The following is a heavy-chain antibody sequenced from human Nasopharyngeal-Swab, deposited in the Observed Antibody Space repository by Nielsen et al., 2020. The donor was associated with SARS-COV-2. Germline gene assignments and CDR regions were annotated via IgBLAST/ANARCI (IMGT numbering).Heavy chain of an antibody. CDR3: ASLSSSSWFFDY. D-gene: IGHD6-13*01. CDR1: GFTFSSYW. J-gene: IGHJ4*02. CDR2: IKQDGSEK. V-gene: IGHV3-7*01. Sequence: GGALRLSCAASGFTFSSYWMSWVRQAPGKGLEWVANIKQDGSEKYYVDSVKGRFTISRDNAKNSLYLQMNSLRAEDTAVYYCASLSSSSWFFDYWGQGTLVTVSS.